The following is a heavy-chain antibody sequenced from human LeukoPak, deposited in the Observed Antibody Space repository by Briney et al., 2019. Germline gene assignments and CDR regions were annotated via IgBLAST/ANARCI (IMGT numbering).Heavy chain of an antibody. CDR2: IKHSGST. Sequence: PSETLSLTCAVYGGSFSGYYWSWIRQPPGKGLEWIGEIKHSGSTNCNPSLKSRVTISVDTSKNQFSLKLSSVTAADTAVYYCARVYCSSTSCYAYDYWGQGTLVTVSS. D-gene: IGHD2-2*01. CDR3: ARVYCSSTSCYAYDY. CDR1: GGSFSGYY. V-gene: IGHV4-34*01. J-gene: IGHJ4*02.